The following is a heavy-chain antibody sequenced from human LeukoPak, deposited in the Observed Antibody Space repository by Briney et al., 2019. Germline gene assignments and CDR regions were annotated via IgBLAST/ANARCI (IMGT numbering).Heavy chain of an antibody. CDR1: GDSFSSNSAA. V-gene: IGHV6-1*01. CDR2: TYYRSKWYT. Sequence: SQTLSLTCAISGDSFSSNSAAWIWIRQSPSRGLEWLGRTYYRSKWYTECAVSVKSRITINSDTSKNQFSLQLSSVNPEDTAVYYCARLGSGSNYWGQGTLDTVSS. CDR3: ARLGSGSNY. J-gene: IGHJ4*02. D-gene: IGHD3-10*01.